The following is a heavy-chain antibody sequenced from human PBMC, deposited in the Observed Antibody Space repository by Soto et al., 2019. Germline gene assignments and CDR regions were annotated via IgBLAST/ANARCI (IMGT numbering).Heavy chain of an antibody. Sequence: SETLSLTCTVSGDSVTSGAYYWGWIRQPPGKGLEWIGYIYYSGNTNYSPSLKSRVAISLDTSHNQFSLKLSSVTAADTAVYFCARIPVDTYMTYWFDPWGQGTLVTVSS. CDR3: ARIPVDTYMTYWFDP. J-gene: IGHJ5*01. D-gene: IGHD5-18*01. CDR2: IYYSGNT. V-gene: IGHV4-61*08. CDR1: GDSVTSGAYY.